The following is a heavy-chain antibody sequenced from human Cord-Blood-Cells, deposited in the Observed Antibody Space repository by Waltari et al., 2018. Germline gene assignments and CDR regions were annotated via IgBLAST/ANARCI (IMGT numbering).Heavy chain of an antibody. CDR3: ARGDGSGSPYYYGMDV. CDR2: INPNSGGT. Sequence: QVQLVQSGAEVKKPGASVKVSCKASGYTFTGYYMHWVRQAPGQGLEWMGWINPNSGGTNYAQKFQGWVTMTRDTSISTAYMELSRLRSDDTAVYCCARGDGSGSPYYYGMDVWGQGTTVTVSS. CDR1: GYTFTGYY. J-gene: IGHJ6*02. D-gene: IGHD3-10*01. V-gene: IGHV1-2*04.